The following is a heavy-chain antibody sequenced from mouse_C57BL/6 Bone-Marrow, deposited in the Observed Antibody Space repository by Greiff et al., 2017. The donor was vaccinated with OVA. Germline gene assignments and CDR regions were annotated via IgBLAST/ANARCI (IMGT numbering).Heavy chain of an antibody. CDR3: AREEMSTTKTFAY. CDR1: GFTFSSYA. Sequence: EVQGVESGGGLVKPGGSLKLSCAASGFTFSSYAMSWVRQTPEKRLEWVATISDGGSYTYYPDNVKGRFTISRDNAKNNLYLQMSHLTSEDTAMYYCAREEMSTTKTFAYWGQGTLVTVSA. D-gene: IGHD2-4*01. V-gene: IGHV5-4*01. CDR2: ISDGGSYT. J-gene: IGHJ3*01.